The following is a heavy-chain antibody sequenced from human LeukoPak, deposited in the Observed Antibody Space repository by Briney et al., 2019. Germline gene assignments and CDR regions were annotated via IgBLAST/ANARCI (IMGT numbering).Heavy chain of an antibody. D-gene: IGHD5-24*01. CDR1: GGSISSYY. CDR2: IYYSGST. CDR3: ARDPRRGKRYYFDY. V-gene: IGHV4-59*01. J-gene: IGHJ4*02. Sequence: SSETLSLTCTVSGGSISSYYWSWLRQPPGKGLEWIGYIYYSGSTNYNPSLKSRVTISVDTSKNQFSLKLSSVTAADTAVYYCARDPRRGKRYYFDYWGQGTLVTVSS.